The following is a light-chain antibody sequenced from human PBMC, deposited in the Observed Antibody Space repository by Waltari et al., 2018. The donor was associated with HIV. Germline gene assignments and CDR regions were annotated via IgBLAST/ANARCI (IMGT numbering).Light chain of an antibody. CDR1: SSNIGAGSD. V-gene: IGLV1-40*01. CDR2: GKS. J-gene: IGLJ3*02. CDR3: QSYDSSLSAWV. Sequence: QSVLTQPPSVSGAPGQRVTISCTGSSSNIGAGSDVHWYQQLPGTAPNLLIYGKSKRPSGGPDRFSGSKSGTSASLANTGLQAEDEADYYCQSYDSSLSAWVFGGGTRLTVL.